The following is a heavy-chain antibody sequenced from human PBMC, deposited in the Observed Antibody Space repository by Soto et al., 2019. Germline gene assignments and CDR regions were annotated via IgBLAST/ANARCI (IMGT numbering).Heavy chain of an antibody. V-gene: IGHV1-18*01. Sequence: EAPLKVCCKASGYTFTNSWLSWVRHAHGKGLEWMGWISTDNGNTNYAQHLQGRVTITADESTSTAYMELSSLRSEDTAVYYCARPAKDSSGYNYGMDVWGQGTTVTVSS. CDR1: GYTFTNSW. D-gene: IGHD3-22*01. J-gene: IGHJ6*02. CDR2: ISTDNGNT. CDR3: ARPAKDSSGYNYGMDV.